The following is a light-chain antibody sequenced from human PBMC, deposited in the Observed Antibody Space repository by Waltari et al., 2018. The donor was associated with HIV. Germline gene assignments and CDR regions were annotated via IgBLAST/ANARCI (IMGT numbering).Light chain of an antibody. J-gene: IGKJ1*01. CDR3: LQHNKYPWT. CDR2: AAS. CDR1: QDISND. V-gene: IGKV1-17*01. Sequence: DIQMTQSPSSLSASVGDRVTISCRASQDISNDLGWYQQKPGKAPKRLIYAASSLQSGVPSRFSGSGSGTEFTLTIISLQPEDLATYYCLQHNKYPWTFGQGTKVEI.